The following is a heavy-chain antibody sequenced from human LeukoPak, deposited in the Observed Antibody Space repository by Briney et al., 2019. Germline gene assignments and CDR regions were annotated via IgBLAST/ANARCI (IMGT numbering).Heavy chain of an antibody. CDR2: IRSKAYGGTT. D-gene: IGHD1-26*01. CDR3: TRRGGSFSLDY. J-gene: IGHJ4*02. CDR1: GFTFGDYA. Sequence: GGSPRLSCTASGFTFGDYAMSWVRQAPGKGLEWVGFIRSKAYGGTTEYAASVKGRFTISRDDSKSIAYLQMNSLKTEDTAVYYCTRRGGSFSLDYWGQGTLVTVSS. V-gene: IGHV3-49*04.